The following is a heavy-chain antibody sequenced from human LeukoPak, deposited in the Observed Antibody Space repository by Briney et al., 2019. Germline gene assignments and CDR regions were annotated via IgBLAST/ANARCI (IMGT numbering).Heavy chain of an antibody. CDR1: GYTFTGYY. J-gene: IGHJ4*02. CDR3: ARVGYGGYGVLDY. Sequence: ASVKVSCKASGYTFTGYYMHWVRQAPGQGLEWMGWINPNSGGTNYAQKFQGRVTMTRDTSISTAYMELSRLRSDYTAVYYCARVGYGGYGVLDYWGQGTLVTISS. V-gene: IGHV1-2*02. CDR2: INPNSGGT. D-gene: IGHD5-12*01.